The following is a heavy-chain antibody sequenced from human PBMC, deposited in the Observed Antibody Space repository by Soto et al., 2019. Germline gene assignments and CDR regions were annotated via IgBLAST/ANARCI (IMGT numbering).Heavy chain of an antibody. Sequence: QVQLVQSGAAVSKPGSSVKVSCKASGGTFGIYAIGWVRQAPGQGLEWMGGIIPAFGTTKNAQKFQDRVDMTADESTNTVYTELRGLRLDDTAVYYCARVPRQMLYGPTRNGMDVWGQGTTLIVSS. V-gene: IGHV1-69*01. CDR2: IIPAFGTT. J-gene: IGHJ6*02. CDR3: ARVPRQMLYGPTRNGMDV. D-gene: IGHD2-2*02. CDR1: GGTFGIYA.